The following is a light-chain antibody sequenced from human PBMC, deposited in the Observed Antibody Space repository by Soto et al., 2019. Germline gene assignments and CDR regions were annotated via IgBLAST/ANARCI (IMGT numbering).Light chain of an antibody. J-gene: IGKJ2*01. CDR3: QQYKSYSKT. V-gene: IGKV1-5*03. CDR2: RAS. Sequence: DVQMTQSPSTLSASVGDRVTITCRASQSLSDWLAWYQQKPGKAPKLLIYRASTLESGVPSRFSGSGSGTEFTLTISSLQPDDFATYYCQQYKSYSKTFGQGTKLEIK. CDR1: QSLSDW.